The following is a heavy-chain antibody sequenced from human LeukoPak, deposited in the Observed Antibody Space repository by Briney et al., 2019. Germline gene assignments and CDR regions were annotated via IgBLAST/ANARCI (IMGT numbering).Heavy chain of an antibody. V-gene: IGHV4-59*12. CDR2: IYYSGST. CDR3: ARGSGFGYCSGGSCYVVKYNWFDP. J-gene: IGHJ5*02. D-gene: IGHD2-15*01. Sequence: SETLSLTCTVSGGSISSYYWSWIRQPPGKGLEWIGYIYYSGSTNYNPSLKSRVTISVDTSKNQFSLKLSSVTAADTAVYYCARGSGFGYCSGGSCYVVKYNWFDPWGQGTLVTVSS. CDR1: GGSISSYY.